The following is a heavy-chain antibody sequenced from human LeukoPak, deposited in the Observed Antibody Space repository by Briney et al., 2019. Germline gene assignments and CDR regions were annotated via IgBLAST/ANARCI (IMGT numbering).Heavy chain of an antibody. D-gene: IGHD3-10*01. CDR2: INGDGGST. Sequence: GGSLRLSCAASGITFRSYAMSWVRQARGKGLEWVSAINGDGGSTYYADSVKGRFTISRDISNNTLFLQMNSLRVEDTAVYYCAKWGAQSGSYRVVDCWGRGTLVTVSS. J-gene: IGHJ4*02. CDR3: AKWGAQSGSYRVVDC. V-gene: IGHV3-23*01. CDR1: GITFRSYA.